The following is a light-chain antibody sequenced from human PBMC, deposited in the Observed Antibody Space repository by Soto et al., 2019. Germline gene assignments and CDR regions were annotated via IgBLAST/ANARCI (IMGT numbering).Light chain of an antibody. Sequence: IVLTQSRATLSLSAGARATQTYRASQSVNNFLAWYQQKPGQSPRLVIYDASSRATGIPDRFSGSGSGTDFTLAISRLEPEDFAVYFCYQPDSSPGKFGQGTKVDIK. J-gene: IGKJ1*01. CDR1: QSVNNF. V-gene: IGKV3-11*01. CDR3: YQPDSSPGK. CDR2: DAS.